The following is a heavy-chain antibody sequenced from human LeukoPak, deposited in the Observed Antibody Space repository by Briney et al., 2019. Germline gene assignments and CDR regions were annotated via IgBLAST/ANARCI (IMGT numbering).Heavy chain of an antibody. J-gene: IGHJ4*02. CDR2: ISGSGGST. Sequence: GGSLRLSCAASGFTFSSYAMSWVRQAPGKGLEWVSAISGSGGSTYYADSVKGRFTISRDNSKNTLYLQMNSLRAEDTAVYYCAKLGFTYYYDSSGYSDYWGQGTLVTVSS. V-gene: IGHV3-23*01. CDR3: AKLGFTYYYDSSGYSDY. D-gene: IGHD3-22*01. CDR1: GFTFSSYA.